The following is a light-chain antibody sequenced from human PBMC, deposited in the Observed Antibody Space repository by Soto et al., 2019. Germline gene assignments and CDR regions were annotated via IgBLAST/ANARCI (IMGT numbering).Light chain of an antibody. CDR2: DAS. J-gene: IGKJ4*01. CDR1: QDISNY. V-gene: IGKV1-33*01. Sequence: DIQMTQSPSSLSASVGDRVTITCQASQDISNYLNWYHQKPGKAPKLLIYDASNLETGVPSRFSGSGSGTDFTFTISSLQPEDIATYYCQQYDNLPLTFGSGTKVEIK. CDR3: QQYDNLPLT.